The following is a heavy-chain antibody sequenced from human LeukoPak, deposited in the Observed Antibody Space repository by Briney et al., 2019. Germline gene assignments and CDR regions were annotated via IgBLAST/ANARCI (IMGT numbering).Heavy chain of an antibody. CDR2: IYYSGST. V-gene: IGHV4-59*01. CDR3: ARVGSSTNGEIDY. J-gene: IGHJ4*02. CDR1: GGSISSYY. Sequence: SETLSLTCTVSGGSISSYYWSWIRQPPGKGLEWIGYIYYSGSTNYNPSLKSRVTISVDTSKNQFSLKLSSVAAADTAVYYCARVGSSTNGEIDYWGQGTLVTVSS. D-gene: IGHD2-2*01.